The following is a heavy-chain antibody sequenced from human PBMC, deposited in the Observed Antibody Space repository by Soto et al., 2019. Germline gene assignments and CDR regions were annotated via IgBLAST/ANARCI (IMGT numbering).Heavy chain of an antibody. D-gene: IGHD3-10*01. Sequence: SSETLSLTCTVSGGSISSGGYYWSWIRQHPGKGLEWIGYIYYSGSTYYNPSLKSRVTISVDTSKNQFSLKLSSVSAADTAVYYCARDVVRGVIISYFDYWGQGTLVTVSS. J-gene: IGHJ4*02. V-gene: IGHV4-31*03. CDR3: ARDVVRGVIISYFDY. CDR1: GGSISSGGYY. CDR2: IYYSGST.